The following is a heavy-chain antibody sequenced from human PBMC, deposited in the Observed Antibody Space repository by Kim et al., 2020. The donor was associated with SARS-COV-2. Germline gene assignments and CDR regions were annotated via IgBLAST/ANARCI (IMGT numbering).Heavy chain of an antibody. D-gene: IGHD1-26*01. V-gene: IGHV3-53*01. CDR1: GFTVSTTC. CDR2: LYTGDHP. Sequence: GGSLRLSCAASGFTVSTTCMTWVRQAPGKGLSWVSVLYTGDHPHYADSVKGRFTFYRDWSTNTLYLQMHSVRAEDTAVYYCARGLKSGGHCLFAFDIWS. CDR3: ARGLKSGGHCLFAFDI. J-gene: IGHJ3*02.